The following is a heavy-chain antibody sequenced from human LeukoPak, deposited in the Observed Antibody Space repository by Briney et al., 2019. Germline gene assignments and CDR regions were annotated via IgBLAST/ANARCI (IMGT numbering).Heavy chain of an antibody. CDR1: GFTFSIYA. Sequence: PGGSLRLSCAASGFTFSIYAMNWVRQAPGKGLEWVSYISSSGSTIYYADSVKGRFTISRDNAKHSLYLQMNSLRAEDTAVYFCARGSLRLRAYYFDYWGQGTLVTVSS. CDR3: ARGSLRLRAYYFDY. D-gene: IGHD3-10*01. J-gene: IGHJ4*02. V-gene: IGHV3-48*03. CDR2: ISSSGSTI.